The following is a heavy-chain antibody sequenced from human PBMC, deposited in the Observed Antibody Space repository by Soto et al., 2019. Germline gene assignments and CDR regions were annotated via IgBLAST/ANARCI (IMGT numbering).Heavy chain of an antibody. J-gene: IGHJ4*02. CDR1: GFTFSAYG. Sequence: GGSLRLSCAASGFTFSAYGMHWVRRAPGKGLEWVAIISYSGSNIYYGDSVKGRFTVSRDNSKNTVFLQMNSLRAEDTAVYYCAKENNNYAYFDYWGQGTLVTVSS. V-gene: IGHV3-30*18. CDR3: AKENNNYAYFDY. D-gene: IGHD4-4*01. CDR2: ISYSGSNI.